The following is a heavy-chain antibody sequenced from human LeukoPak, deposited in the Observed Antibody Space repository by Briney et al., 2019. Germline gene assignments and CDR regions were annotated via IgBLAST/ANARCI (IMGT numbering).Heavy chain of an antibody. CDR2: ISGSGGST. J-gene: IGHJ5*02. V-gene: IGHV3-23*01. D-gene: IGHD3-16*01. Sequence: GGSLRLSCAASGFTFSSYGMSWVRQAPRKGLEWVSGISGSGGSTYYADSVKGRFTISRDKSKNTLYLQMDSLRAEDTAVYYCAKGRGDPFDPWGQGTLVTVSS. CDR3: AKGRGDPFDP. CDR1: GFTFSSYG.